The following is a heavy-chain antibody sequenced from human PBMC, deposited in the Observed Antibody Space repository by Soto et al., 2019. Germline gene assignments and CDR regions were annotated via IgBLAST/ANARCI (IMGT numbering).Heavy chain of an antibody. V-gene: IGHV3-48*03. D-gene: IGHD3-22*01. CDR1: EFTLSSYE. J-gene: IGHJ4*02. Sequence: GGSLRLSCAASEFTLSSYEMHWVRQAPGKGLEWLSYISGSGSAIYYADSVKGRFTVSRDNAKESLYLQMNSLRAGDTAVYYCARERVGSSYFLDSWGQGTLVTVSS. CDR3: ARERVGSSYFLDS. CDR2: ISGSGSAI.